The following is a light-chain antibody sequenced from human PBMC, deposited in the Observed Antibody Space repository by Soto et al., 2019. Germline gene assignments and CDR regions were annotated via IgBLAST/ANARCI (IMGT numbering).Light chain of an antibody. CDR1: SSDVGAYNF. CDR2: EVS. J-gene: IGLJ1*01. CDR3: SSKTSSRTPFV. Sequence: QSALTQPASVSGSPGQSITISCSGTSSDVGAYNFVSWYQQHPGKAPKLMIYEVSNRPSGVPNRFSGSKSGNTASLTISGLQAEDEADYYCSSKTSSRTPFVFGTGTKLTVL. V-gene: IGLV2-14*01.